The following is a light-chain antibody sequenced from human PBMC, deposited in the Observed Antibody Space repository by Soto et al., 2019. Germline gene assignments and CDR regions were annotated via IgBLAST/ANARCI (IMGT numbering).Light chain of an antibody. Sequence: EIVMTQSPATLSVSPGERATLSGRAGQSVSSNLAWYQQKPGQAPRLLIYGASTRATGIPARFSGSGSGTEFTLTISSLQSEDFAVYYCQQYNNWPLTFGGGTKVDIK. J-gene: IGKJ4*01. CDR1: QSVSSN. CDR2: GAS. V-gene: IGKV3-15*01. CDR3: QQYNNWPLT.